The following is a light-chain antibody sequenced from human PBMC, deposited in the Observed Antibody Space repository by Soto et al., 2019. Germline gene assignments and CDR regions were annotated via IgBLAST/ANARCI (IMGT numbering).Light chain of an antibody. CDR2: GAS. V-gene: IGKV3-15*01. J-gene: IGKJ3*01. CDR1: QSVSSN. Sequence: EIVMTQSPAPLSLSPGEGATVSCRASQSVSSNLAWYQQKPGQAPRLLIYGASTRATGIPARFSGSGSGTEFTLTISSLQSEDFAVYYCQQYNNWPFTFGPGT. CDR3: QQYNNWPFT.